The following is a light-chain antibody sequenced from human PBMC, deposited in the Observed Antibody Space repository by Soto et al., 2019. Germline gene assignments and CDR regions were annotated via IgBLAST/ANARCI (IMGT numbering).Light chain of an antibody. CDR2: DAS. V-gene: IGKV1-5*01. CDR3: LQYNSNSRT. Sequence: DIQMTQTPATLSAFAGDRVTVTCRASQSVSSWVAWYQEKPGRGPKLLIYDASTWQSGVPSRFIGSGSGTEFTLTINSLQPGDFATYYCLQYNSNSRTFGQGTKVDIK. J-gene: IGKJ1*01. CDR1: QSVSSW.